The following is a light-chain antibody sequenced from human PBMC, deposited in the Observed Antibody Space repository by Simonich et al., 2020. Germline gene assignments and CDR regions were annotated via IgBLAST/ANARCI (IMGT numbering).Light chain of an antibody. Sequence: NFMLTQPHSVSESPGKTVTISCTRSSGSIASNYVQWYQQRPGSAPTTGNYEDNQRPSGVPDRFSGSIDSSSNSASLTISGLKTEDEADYYCQSYDSSNQVFGGGTKLTVL. CDR2: EDN. CDR3: QSYDSSNQV. CDR1: SGSIASNY. J-gene: IGLJ3*02. V-gene: IGLV6-57*03.